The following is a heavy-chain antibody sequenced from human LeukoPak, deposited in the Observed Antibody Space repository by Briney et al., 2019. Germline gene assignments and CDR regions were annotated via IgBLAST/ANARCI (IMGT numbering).Heavy chain of an antibody. Sequence: GASVKVSCKASGYTFTGYYMHWVRQAPGQGLEWMGWINPNSGGTNYAQKFQGRVTMTRDTSISTAYMELSRLRSDDTAVYYCARAGGGSYTDAFDIWGQGTMVTVPS. CDR2: INPNSGGT. V-gene: IGHV1-2*02. J-gene: IGHJ3*02. CDR1: GYTFTGYY. CDR3: ARAGGGSYTDAFDI. D-gene: IGHD1-26*01.